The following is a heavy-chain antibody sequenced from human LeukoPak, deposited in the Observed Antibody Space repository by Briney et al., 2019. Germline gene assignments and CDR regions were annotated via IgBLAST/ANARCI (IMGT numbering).Heavy chain of an antibody. D-gene: IGHD1-26*01. CDR2: FDPEDGET. Sequence: ASVKVSCKVSGYTLTELSMHWERQAPGKGLEWMGGFDPEDGETIYAQKFQGRVTMTEDTSTDTAYMELSSLRSEDTAVYYCATAGGEWELPYYFDYWGQGTLVTVSS. J-gene: IGHJ4*02. CDR1: GYTLTELS. V-gene: IGHV1-24*01. CDR3: ATAGGEWELPYYFDY.